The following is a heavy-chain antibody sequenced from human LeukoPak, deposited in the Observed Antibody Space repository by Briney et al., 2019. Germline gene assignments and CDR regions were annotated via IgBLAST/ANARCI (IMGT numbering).Heavy chain of an antibody. CDR1: GGSISSGSYY. Sequence: SETLSLTCTVSGGSISSGSYYWSWIRQPAGKGLEWIGRIYTSGSTNCNPSLKSRVTISVDTSKNQFSLKLSSVTAADTAVYYCARVYYGSGSTWGQGTLVTVSS. CDR2: IYTSGST. D-gene: IGHD3-10*01. J-gene: IGHJ4*02. V-gene: IGHV4-61*02. CDR3: ARVYYGSGST.